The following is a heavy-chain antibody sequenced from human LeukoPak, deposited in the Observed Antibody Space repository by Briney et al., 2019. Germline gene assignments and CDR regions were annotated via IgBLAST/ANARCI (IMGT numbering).Heavy chain of an antibody. CDR3: ARVGHYYDSSGYYPYYFDY. V-gene: IGHV3-30*02. Sequence: GGSLRLSCAASGFTFSSYGMHWVRQAPGKGLEWVAFIRYDGSNKYYADSVKGRFTISRDNSKNTLYLQMNSLRAEDTAVYYCARVGHYYDSSGYYPYYFDYWGQGTLVTVSS. D-gene: IGHD3-22*01. CDR1: GFTFSSYG. J-gene: IGHJ4*02. CDR2: IRYDGSNK.